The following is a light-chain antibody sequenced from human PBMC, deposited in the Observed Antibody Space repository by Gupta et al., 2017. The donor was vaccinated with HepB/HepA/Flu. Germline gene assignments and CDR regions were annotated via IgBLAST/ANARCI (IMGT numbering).Light chain of an antibody. CDR3: QKENSAPDT. Sequence: DIQRTKSPSSLSASVGDRVTITCRASQGISNYLAWYQQKPGKVPKLLIYAASTVQSGVPSRFSGSGSGTDFTLTISSLQPEDVATYYCQKENSAPDTFGQGTKVEIK. CDR2: AAS. V-gene: IGKV1-27*01. J-gene: IGKJ1*01. CDR1: QGISNY.